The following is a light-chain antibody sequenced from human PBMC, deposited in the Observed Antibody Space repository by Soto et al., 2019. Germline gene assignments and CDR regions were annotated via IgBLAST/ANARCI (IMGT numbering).Light chain of an antibody. Sequence: DIQLAQSPSSVSASVGDRVTITCRASQGLAGWLGWYQQKPGTAPKLLISGASSLQNGVPSRFSGNGSGTYFSLTISSLQPDDFATYFCQQASSFPITFGHGTRLEFK. CDR1: QGLAGW. CDR3: QQASSFPIT. CDR2: GAS. J-gene: IGKJ5*01. V-gene: IGKV1-12*01.